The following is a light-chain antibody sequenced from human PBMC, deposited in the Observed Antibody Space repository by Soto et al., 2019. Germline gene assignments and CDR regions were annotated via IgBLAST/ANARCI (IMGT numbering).Light chain of an antibody. V-gene: IGLV2-23*01. CDR2: EGS. CDR1: SSDVGSYNL. Sequence: QSVLTQPASVSGSPGQSITISCTGTSSDVGSYNLVSWYQQHPGKAPKLMIYEGSKRPSGVSNRFSGSKSGNTASLTISGLQAEDEADYYCCSYAGSPVFGGGT. J-gene: IGLJ2*01. CDR3: CSYAGSPV.